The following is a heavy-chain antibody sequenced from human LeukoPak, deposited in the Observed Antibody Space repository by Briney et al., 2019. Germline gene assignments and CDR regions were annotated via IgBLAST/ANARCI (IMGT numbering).Heavy chain of an antibody. D-gene: IGHD5-18*01. CDR2: IYSGGST. Sequence: PGGSLRLSCAASGFTVSSNYMSWVRQAPGKGLEWVSVIYSGGSTYYADSVKGRFTISRDNSKNTLHLQMNSLRAEDTAIYYCARVASSYGGLYYFDYWGQGTQVTVSS. V-gene: IGHV3-53*01. CDR3: ARVASSYGGLYYFDY. CDR1: GFTVSSNY. J-gene: IGHJ4*02.